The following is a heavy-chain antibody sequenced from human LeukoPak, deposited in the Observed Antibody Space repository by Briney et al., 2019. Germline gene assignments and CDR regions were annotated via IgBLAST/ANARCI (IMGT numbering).Heavy chain of an antibody. D-gene: IGHD1-14*01. V-gene: IGHV3-7*01. Sequence: PGGSLRLSCAGSGFTFSNYWMSWVRQAPGKGLEWVANINQGGSDKYYVDSVKGRFTISRDNANNLLYLQMNSLRGEDTAVYYCTRDRSRAENDWGQGTLVTVSS. CDR1: GFTFSNYW. J-gene: IGHJ4*02. CDR2: INQGGSDK. CDR3: TRDRSRAEND.